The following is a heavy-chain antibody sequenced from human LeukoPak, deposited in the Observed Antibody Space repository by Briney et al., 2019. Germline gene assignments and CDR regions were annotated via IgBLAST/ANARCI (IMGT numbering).Heavy chain of an antibody. J-gene: IGHJ6*02. CDR2: IYYSGST. CDR3: ARYYYYGMDV. V-gene: IGHV4-59*01. CDR1: GGSISSYY. Sequence: SETLSLTCTVSGGSISSYYWSWIRQPPGKGLEWIGYIYYSGSTNYNPSLKSRVTISVDTSKNQFSLKLSSVTAADTAVYYCARYYYYGMDVWGQGTTGTVSS.